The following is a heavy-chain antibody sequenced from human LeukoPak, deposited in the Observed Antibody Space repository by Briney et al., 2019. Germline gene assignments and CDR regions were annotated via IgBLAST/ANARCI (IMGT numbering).Heavy chain of an antibody. CDR3: ARDTPVVARGLVVVVPDY. Sequence: ASVKVSCKASGYTFTSYGISWVRQAPGQGLEWMGWISAYSGNTNYAQKLQGRVTMTTDTSTSTAYMELRSLRSDDTAVYYCARDTPVVARGLVVVVPDYWGQGTLVTVSS. V-gene: IGHV1-18*01. CDR1: GYTFTSYG. J-gene: IGHJ4*02. CDR2: ISAYSGNT. D-gene: IGHD3-22*01.